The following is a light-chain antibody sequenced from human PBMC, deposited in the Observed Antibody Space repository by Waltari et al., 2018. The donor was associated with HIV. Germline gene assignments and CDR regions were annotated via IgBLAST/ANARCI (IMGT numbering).Light chain of an antibody. CDR3: QTWGTGIVV. J-gene: IGLJ2*01. Sequence: QVVLPQSPSASASLGASVKLTCTLSSGHTHYAIAWPQQQPEKGPRYLMRLSTNGSHTKGDGIPDRFSGSSSGAERYLTISSLQSEDEADYYCQTWGTGIVVFGGGTKLTVL. V-gene: IGLV4-69*01. CDR1: SGHTHYA. CDR2: LSTNGSH.